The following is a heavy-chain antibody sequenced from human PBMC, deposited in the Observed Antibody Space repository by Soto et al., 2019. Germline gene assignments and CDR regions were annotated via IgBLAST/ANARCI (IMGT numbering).Heavy chain of an antibody. Sequence: SVKVSCKASGGTFSSYAISWVRQAPGQGLEWMGGIIPIFGTANYAQKFQGRVTITADESTSTAYMELSSLRSEDTAVYYCASLGYCSSTSYYFHGAFDIWGQGTMVTVSS. CDR1: GGTFSSYA. V-gene: IGHV1-69*13. CDR3: ASLGYCSSTSYYFHGAFDI. CDR2: IIPIFGTA. J-gene: IGHJ3*02. D-gene: IGHD2-2*01.